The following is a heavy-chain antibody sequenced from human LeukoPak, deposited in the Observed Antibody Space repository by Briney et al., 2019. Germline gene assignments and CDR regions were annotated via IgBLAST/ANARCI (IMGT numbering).Heavy chain of an antibody. Sequence: SSETLSLTCTVSGGSISSYYWSWIRQPPGKGLEWIGEINRSGSTNYNPSLKSRVTISVDTSKNQFSLKLSSVTAADTAVYYCARGNSSSWGPFDYWGQGTLVTVSS. CDR2: INRSGST. V-gene: IGHV4-34*01. CDR1: GGSISSYY. D-gene: IGHD6-13*01. CDR3: ARGNSSSWGPFDY. J-gene: IGHJ4*02.